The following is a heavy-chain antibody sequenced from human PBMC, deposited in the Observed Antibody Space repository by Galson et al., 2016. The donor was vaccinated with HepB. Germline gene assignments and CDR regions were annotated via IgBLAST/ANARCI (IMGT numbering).Heavy chain of an antibody. CDR2: TYYSSRWNN. CDR3: ARGRNSAFDS. Sequence: CAISGDSVSRNGVAWNWIRQSPSRGLEWLGRTYYSSRWNNDYSASVKSRITINLDTPNNLFSLQLSSVTPEETAVYYCARGRNSAFDSWGQGTLVTVSS. J-gene: IGHJ4*02. D-gene: IGHD1-14*01. CDR1: GDSVSRNGVA. V-gene: IGHV6-1*01.